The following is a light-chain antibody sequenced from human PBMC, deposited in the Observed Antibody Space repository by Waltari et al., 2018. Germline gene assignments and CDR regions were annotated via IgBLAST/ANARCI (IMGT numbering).Light chain of an antibody. CDR3: QQRNNWPLT. CDR1: QNVRNF. J-gene: IGKJ4*01. Sequence: DTVLTQSPATVSLSPGERATLSCRASQNVRNFLAWYQQKPGQAPRLLIYDTSNRATGIPARFSGSGFGTDFTLTITSLEPEDFAVYYCQQRNNWPLTFGGGTKVEIK. CDR2: DTS. V-gene: IGKV3-11*01.